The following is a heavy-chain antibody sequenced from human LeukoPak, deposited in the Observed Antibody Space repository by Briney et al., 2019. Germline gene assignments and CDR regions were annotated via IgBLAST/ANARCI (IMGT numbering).Heavy chain of an antibody. CDR1: GYSFTSYW. J-gene: IGHJ4*02. CDR2: IYPGDSDT. V-gene: IGHV5-51*01. Sequence: GESLKISCKGSGYSFTSYWIVWVRQMPGKGLEWMGIIYPGDSDTRYSPSFQGQVTISADKSISTAYLQWSSLRASDTAVYYCASHQTNSGYDNFDYWGQGTLVTVSS. CDR3: ASHQTNSGYDNFDY. D-gene: IGHD5-12*01.